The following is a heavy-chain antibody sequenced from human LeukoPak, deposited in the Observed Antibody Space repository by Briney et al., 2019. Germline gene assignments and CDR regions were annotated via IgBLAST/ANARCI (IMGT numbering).Heavy chain of an antibody. D-gene: IGHD4-17*01. CDR2: ISGSGGST. Sequence: PGGSLRLSCAASGFTFSSYAMSWVRQAPGKGLEWVSAISGSGGSTYYADSVKGRFTISRDNSKNTLYLQMNSLGAEDTAVYYCAKEFFDGDYVNWFDPWGQGTLVTVSS. V-gene: IGHV3-23*01. J-gene: IGHJ5*02. CDR3: AKEFFDGDYVNWFDP. CDR1: GFTFSSYA.